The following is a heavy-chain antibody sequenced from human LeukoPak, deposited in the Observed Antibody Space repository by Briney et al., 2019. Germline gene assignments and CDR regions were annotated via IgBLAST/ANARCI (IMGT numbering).Heavy chain of an antibody. Sequence: WGSLRLSSAASGFTFNNFAIKWVAQAPGQGLEWVSAISATGNSAYYADSVKGRFTISRDNCKNTLYLQMNSLRAEDTAVYFCAKDLGFGESILFYFDYWGQGTLVTVSS. J-gene: IGHJ4*02. CDR2: ISATGNSA. V-gene: IGHV3-23*01. D-gene: IGHD3-10*01. CDR3: AKDLGFGESILFYFDY. CDR1: GFTFNNFA.